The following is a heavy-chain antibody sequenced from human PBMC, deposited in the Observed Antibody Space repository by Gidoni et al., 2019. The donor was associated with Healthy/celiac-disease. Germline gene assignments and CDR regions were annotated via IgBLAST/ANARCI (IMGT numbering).Heavy chain of an antibody. Sequence: QVQLVQSGAEVKKPVASVKVSCKASGYTFTSHGISWLRQAPGQGLEWMGWISAYNGNTNYAQKLQGRVTMTTDTSTSTAYMELRSLRSDDAAVYYCARDWAVDGTGQDPFDYWGQGTLVTVSS. CDR3: ARDWAVDGTGQDPFDY. D-gene: IGHD6-19*01. J-gene: IGHJ4*02. CDR1: GYTFTSHG. V-gene: IGHV1-18*04. CDR2: ISAYNGNT.